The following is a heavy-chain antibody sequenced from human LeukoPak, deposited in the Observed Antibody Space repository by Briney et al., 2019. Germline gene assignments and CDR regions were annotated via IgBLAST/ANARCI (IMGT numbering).Heavy chain of an antibody. CDR3: AKVETSGGANCYALDY. V-gene: IGHV3-23*01. CDR1: GFTFSSYA. D-gene: IGHD2-2*01. J-gene: IGHJ4*02. Sequence: PGGSLRLSCAASGFTFSSYAMTWVRQAPDEGLEWVSAISGSDGSTYYADSVKGRFTISRDDSQNTLYLQMNSLSAEDTAVYYCAKVETSGGANCYALDYWGQGTLVTVSS. CDR2: ISGSDGST.